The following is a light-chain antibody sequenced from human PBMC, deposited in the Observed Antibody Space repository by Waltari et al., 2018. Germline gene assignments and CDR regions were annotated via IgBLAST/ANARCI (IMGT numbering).Light chain of an antibody. CDR3: CSYASSYTLV. J-gene: IGLJ2*01. CDR2: DVN. V-gene: IGLV2-11*01. CDR1: SRAVGGYNY. Sequence: QSALTQPRSVSGSPRQSVTIPCTGTSRAVGGYNYVPWYQQHPGKAPRLMIYDVNKRPSGVPDRFSGSKSGNTASLTISGLQAEDEADYYCCSYASSYTLVFGGGTKVTVL.